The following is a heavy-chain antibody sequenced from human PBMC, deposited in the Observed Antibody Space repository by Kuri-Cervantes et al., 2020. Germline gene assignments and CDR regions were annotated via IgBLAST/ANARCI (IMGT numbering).Heavy chain of an antibody. CDR3: ARDTLATTQTTVNWFDP. J-gene: IGHJ5*02. CDR1: GYTFTGYY. Sequence: ASVKVSCKASGYTFTGYYMHWVRQAPGQGLEWMGWINPNSGGTNYAQKFQGWVTMTRDTSITTAYMELSSLRSEDTAVYYCARDTLATTQTTVNWFDPWGQGTLVTVSS. CDR2: INPNSGGT. V-gene: IGHV1-2*04. D-gene: IGHD1-14*01.